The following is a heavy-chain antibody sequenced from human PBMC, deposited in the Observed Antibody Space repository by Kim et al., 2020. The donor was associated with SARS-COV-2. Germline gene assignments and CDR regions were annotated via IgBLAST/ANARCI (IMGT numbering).Heavy chain of an antibody. D-gene: IGHD3-10*01. Sequence: GGSLRLSCAASGFTFSSYAMHWVRQAPGKGLEWVAVISYDGSNKYYADSVKGRFTISRDNSKNTLYLQMNSLRAEDTAVYYCARERDGSGTLDYWGQGTLVTVSS. CDR2: ISYDGSNK. V-gene: IGHV3-30*04. CDR1: GFTFSSYA. CDR3: ARERDGSGTLDY. J-gene: IGHJ4*02.